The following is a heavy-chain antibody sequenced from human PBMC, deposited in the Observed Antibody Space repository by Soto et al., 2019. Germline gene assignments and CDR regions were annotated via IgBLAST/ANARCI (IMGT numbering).Heavy chain of an antibody. CDR1: GGSISSSSYY. V-gene: IGHV4-39*01. J-gene: IGHJ6*03. Sequence: QLQLQESGPGLVKPSETLSLTCTVSGGSISSSSYYWGWIRQPPGKGLEWIGSIYYSGSTYYNPSLKSRVTISVDTSKNQFSLKLSSVTAADTAVYYCAILGWFGEQISHYYYYMDVWGKGTTVTVSS. CDR3: AILGWFGEQISHYYYYMDV. D-gene: IGHD3-10*01. CDR2: IYYSGST.